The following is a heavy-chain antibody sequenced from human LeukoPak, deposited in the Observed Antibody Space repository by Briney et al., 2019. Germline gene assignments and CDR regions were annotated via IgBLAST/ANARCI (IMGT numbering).Heavy chain of an antibody. CDR1: GGTFSSFA. J-gene: IGHJ6*02. V-gene: IGHV1-69*13. D-gene: IGHD3-3*01. CDR3: ARVPRITIFGVVKYYYYGMDV. CDR2: IIPIFGTA. Sequence: ASVKVSCKASGGTFSSFAISWVRQAPGQGLEWMGGIIPIFGTANYAQKFQGRVTITADESTSTAYMELSSPRSEDTAVYYCARVPRITIFGVVKYYYYGMDVWGQGTTVTVSS.